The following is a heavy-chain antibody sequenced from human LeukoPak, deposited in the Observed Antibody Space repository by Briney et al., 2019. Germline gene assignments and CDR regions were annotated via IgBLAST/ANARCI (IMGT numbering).Heavy chain of an antibody. Sequence: PSETLSLTCTVSGGSISSGSYYWSWIRQPAGKGLEWIGRIYTSGSTNYNPSLKSRVTISVDTSKNQFSLKLSSVTAADTAVYYCARGSWDYYGSGSSFDPWGQGTLVTVSS. J-gene: IGHJ5*02. CDR2: IYTSGST. D-gene: IGHD3-10*01. CDR1: GGSISSGSYY. V-gene: IGHV4-61*02. CDR3: ARGSWDYYGSGSSFDP.